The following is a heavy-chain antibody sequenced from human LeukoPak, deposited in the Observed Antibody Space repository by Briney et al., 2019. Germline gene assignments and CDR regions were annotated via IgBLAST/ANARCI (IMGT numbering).Heavy chain of an antibody. V-gene: IGHV3-23*01. CDR2: IIGSGVST. J-gene: IGHJ6*03. Sequence: GSLRLSCAASGFTFRTSGMSWVRHAPGEGLEWVSAIIGSGVSTYYADSVKGRFTISTDNAKNSLFLQMDSLRAEDTAVYYCARDPYSGSYGHLYYYYMDVWGKGTTVTISS. D-gene: IGHD1-26*01. CDR1: GFTFRTSG. CDR3: ARDPYSGSYGHLYYYYMDV.